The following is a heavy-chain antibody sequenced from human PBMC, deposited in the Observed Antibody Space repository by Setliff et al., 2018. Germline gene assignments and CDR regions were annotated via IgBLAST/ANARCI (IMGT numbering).Heavy chain of an antibody. D-gene: IGHD1-26*01. CDR1: GDSISSGDYF. CDR3: AREVGTSTSSDAFDV. CDR2: IYHSGGA. Sequence: PSETLSLTCTVSGDSISSGDYFWSWIRQPPGKGLEWIAYIYHSGGAYYNPSLKSRVTMSVDTSKNQFSLHLTSVTAADTAVYYCAREVGTSTSSDAFDVWGQGMRVTVSS. V-gene: IGHV4-30-4*08. J-gene: IGHJ3*01.